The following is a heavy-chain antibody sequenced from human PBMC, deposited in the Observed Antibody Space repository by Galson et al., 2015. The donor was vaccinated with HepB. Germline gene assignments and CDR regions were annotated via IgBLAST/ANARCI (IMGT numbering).Heavy chain of an antibody. CDR3: AGPHPAKPKLLWFGENDAFDI. D-gene: IGHD3-10*01. Sequence: QSGAEVKKPGESLRISCKGSGYSFTSYWISWVRQMPGKGLEWMGRIDPSDSYTNYGPSFQGHVTISADKSISTAYLQWSSLKASDTAMYYCAGPHPAKPKLLWFGENDAFDIWGQGTMVTVSS. J-gene: IGHJ3*02. CDR2: IDPSDSYT. CDR1: GYSFTSYW. V-gene: IGHV5-10-1*01.